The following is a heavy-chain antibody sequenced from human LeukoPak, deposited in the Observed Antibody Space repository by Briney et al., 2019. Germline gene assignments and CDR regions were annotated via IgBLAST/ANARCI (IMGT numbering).Heavy chain of an antibody. V-gene: IGHV3-30*18. CDR1: GFTFSNYA. Sequence: PGRSLRLSCVVSGFTFSNYAMHWVRQAPGKGLEWVAVISNDGSKRHYADAVKGRLSISRDNSKNALSLQFNSLRGDDTAVYYCAKGDGGSSSWYDFYFYGVDVWGKGTAVTVSS. J-gene: IGHJ6*04. D-gene: IGHD6-13*01. CDR3: AKGDGGSSSWYDFYFYGVDV. CDR2: ISNDGSKR.